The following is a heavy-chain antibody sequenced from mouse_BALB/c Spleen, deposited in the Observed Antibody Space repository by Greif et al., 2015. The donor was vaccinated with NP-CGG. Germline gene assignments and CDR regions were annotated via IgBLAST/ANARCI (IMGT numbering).Heavy chain of an antibody. CDR3: ARGGNDYEWGAMDY. V-gene: IGHV1-7*01. J-gene: IGHJ4*01. Sequence: VQLQQSGAELAKPGASVKMSCKASGYTFTSYWMHWVKQRPGQGLEWIGYINPSTSYTEYNQKFKDKATLTADKSSSTAYMQLSSLTSEDSAVYYCARGGNDYEWGAMDYWGQGTSVTVSS. CDR1: GYTFTSYW. CDR2: INPSTSYT. D-gene: IGHD2-4*01.